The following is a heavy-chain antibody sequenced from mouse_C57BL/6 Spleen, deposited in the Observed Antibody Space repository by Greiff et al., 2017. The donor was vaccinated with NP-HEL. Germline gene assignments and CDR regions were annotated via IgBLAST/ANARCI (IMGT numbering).Heavy chain of an antibody. CDR3: ARGSYGNYLFDY. Sequence: QVQLQQSGPELVKPGASVKISCKASGYAFSSSWMNWVKQRPGKGLEWIGRIYPGDGDTNYNGKFKGKATLTADKSSSTAYMQLSSLTSEDSAVYFCARGSYGNYLFDYWGQGTTLTVSS. V-gene: IGHV1-82*01. CDR2: IYPGDGDT. D-gene: IGHD2-1*01. CDR1: GYAFSSSW. J-gene: IGHJ2*01.